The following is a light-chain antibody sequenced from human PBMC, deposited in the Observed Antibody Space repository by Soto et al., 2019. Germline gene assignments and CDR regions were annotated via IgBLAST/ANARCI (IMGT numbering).Light chain of an antibody. CDR2: DVS. Sequence: QSALTQPASVSGSPGQSITIXCTGTSSDVGGYNYVSWYQQHPGKAPKLMIYDVSNRPSGVSNRFSGSKSGNTASLTISGLQAEDEADYYCSSYTSSSTLVFGTGTKVTVL. CDR1: SSDVGGYNY. CDR3: SSYTSSSTLV. V-gene: IGLV2-14*01. J-gene: IGLJ1*01.